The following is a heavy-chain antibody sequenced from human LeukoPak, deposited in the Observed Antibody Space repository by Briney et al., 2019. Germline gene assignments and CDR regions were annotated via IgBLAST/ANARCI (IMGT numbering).Heavy chain of an antibody. CDR1: GGSISSYY. V-gene: IGHV4-4*07. Sequence: PSETLSLTCTVSGGSISSYYWSWIRQPAGKGLEWIGRIYTSGSTNYNPSLKSRVTMSVDTSKNQFSLKLSSVTAADTAVYYCARDQCSSTSCYSSNWFDPWGQGTLVTVSS. D-gene: IGHD2-2*01. CDR3: ARDQCSSTSCYSSNWFDP. J-gene: IGHJ5*02. CDR2: IYTSGST.